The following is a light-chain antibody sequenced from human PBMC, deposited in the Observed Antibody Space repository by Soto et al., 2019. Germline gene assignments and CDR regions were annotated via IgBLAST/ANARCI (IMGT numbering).Light chain of an antibody. J-gene: IGKJ1*01. CDR2: GAS. V-gene: IGKV3-20*01. CDR1: QSVSSNY. Sequence: EIVLTQSPGTLPLSPGERATLSCRASQSVSSNYLAWYQQKPGQAPRLLIYGASSRATAIPDRFSGSGSGTDFTLTITRLEPEDFAVYYCQQYGSSPWTFGQGTQVEIK. CDR3: QQYGSSPWT.